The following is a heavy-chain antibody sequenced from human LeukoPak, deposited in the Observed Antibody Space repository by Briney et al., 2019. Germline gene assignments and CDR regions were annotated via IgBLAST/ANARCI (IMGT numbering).Heavy chain of an antibody. CDR3: ARVKGREGSTVIIDY. CDR1: GVSVSNYY. D-gene: IGHD3-10*01. J-gene: IGHJ4*02. Sequence: SETLSLTCTVSGVSVSNYYWSWIRQSPGKGLEWIGYISHSGSVNYNPSLKSRVTMSVDTSKNQFSLKLSSVTAADTAVYYCARVKGREGSTVIIDYWGQGTLVTVSS. V-gene: IGHV4-59*02. CDR2: ISHSGSV.